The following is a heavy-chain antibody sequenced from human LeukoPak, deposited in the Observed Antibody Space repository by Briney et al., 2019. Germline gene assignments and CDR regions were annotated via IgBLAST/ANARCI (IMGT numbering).Heavy chain of an antibody. CDR1: GGSISSYY. J-gene: IGHJ5*02. D-gene: IGHD2/OR15-2a*01. Sequence: SETLSLTCTVSGGSISSYYWSWIRQPPGKGLEWIGYTYYSGSTNYNPSLKSRVTISVDTSKNQFSLKLSSVTAADTAVYYCARNRIYWFDPWGQGTLVTVSS. V-gene: IGHV4-59*01. CDR3: ARNRIYWFDP. CDR2: TYYSGST.